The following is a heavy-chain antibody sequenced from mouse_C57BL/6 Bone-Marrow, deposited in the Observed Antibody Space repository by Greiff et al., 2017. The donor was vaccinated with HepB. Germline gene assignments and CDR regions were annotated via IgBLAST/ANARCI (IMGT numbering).Heavy chain of an antibody. V-gene: IGHV1-55*01. CDR1: GYTFTSYW. D-gene: IGHD2-2*01. J-gene: IGHJ3*01. CDR3: ASAIWLRRAWFAY. CDR2: IYPGSGST. Sequence: QVQLKQPGAELVKPGASVKMSCKASGYTFTSYWITWVKQRPGQGLEWIGDIYPGSGSTNYNEKFKSKATLTVDTSSSTAYMQLSSLTSEDSAVSCCASAIWLRRAWFAYWGQGTLVTVSA.